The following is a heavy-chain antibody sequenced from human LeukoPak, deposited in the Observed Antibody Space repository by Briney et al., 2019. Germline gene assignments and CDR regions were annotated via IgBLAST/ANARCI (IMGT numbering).Heavy chain of an antibody. Sequence: PGGSLRLSCAASGFTFSSYEMNWVRQAPGKGLEWVSYISSSGSTIYYADSVKGRFTISRDNAKNSLYLQMNSLRAEDTAVYYCARLHGEGSGYYYELDYWGQGTLVTVSS. CDR1: GFTFSSYE. CDR3: ARLHGEGSGYYYELDY. D-gene: IGHD3-22*01. CDR2: ISSSGSTI. V-gene: IGHV3-48*03. J-gene: IGHJ4*02.